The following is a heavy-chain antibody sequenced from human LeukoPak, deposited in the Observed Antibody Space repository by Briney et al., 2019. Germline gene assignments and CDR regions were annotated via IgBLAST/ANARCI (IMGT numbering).Heavy chain of an antibody. CDR2: ISSSGSTI. CDR1: GFTFSSYE. V-gene: IGHV3-48*03. J-gene: IGHJ4*02. D-gene: IGHD3-10*01. Sequence: GGSLRLSCAASGFTFSSYEMNWVRQAPGKGLEWVSYISSSGSTIYYADSVKGRFTISRDNAKNSLYLQMNSLRAEDTAVYYCARGEITMVRGAFDYWGQGTLVTVSS. CDR3: ARGEITMVRGAFDY.